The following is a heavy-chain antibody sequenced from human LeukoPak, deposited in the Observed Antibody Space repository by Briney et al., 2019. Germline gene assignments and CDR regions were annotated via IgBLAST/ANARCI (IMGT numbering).Heavy chain of an antibody. CDR1: GFTFSDSD. Sequence: PGGSLRLSCAASGFTFSDSDMEWVRQAPGKGLEWLSPITPGATYIYYADSVRGRFTVSRDDAKNSLYLQMNSLTAEDTALYYCARNLNSPIAVAGSDYWGQGTLVTVSP. CDR2: ITPGATYI. CDR3: ARNLNSPIAVAGSDY. V-gene: IGHV3-21*01. D-gene: IGHD6-19*01. J-gene: IGHJ4*02.